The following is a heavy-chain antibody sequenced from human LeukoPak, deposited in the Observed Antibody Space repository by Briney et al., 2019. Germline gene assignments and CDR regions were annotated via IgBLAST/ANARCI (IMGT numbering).Heavy chain of an antibody. J-gene: IGHJ6*02. CDR2: IYYSGST. CDR3: ARHRVGAHSSSWASYYYYGMDV. D-gene: IGHD6-13*01. V-gene: IGHV4-59*08. Sequence: PSETLSLTCTVSGGSISSYYWSWIRQPPGKGLEWIGYIYYSGSTNYNPSLKSRVTISVDTSKNQFSLKLSSVTAADTAVYYCARHRVGAHSSSWASYYYYGMDVWGQGTTVTVSS. CDR1: GGSISSYY.